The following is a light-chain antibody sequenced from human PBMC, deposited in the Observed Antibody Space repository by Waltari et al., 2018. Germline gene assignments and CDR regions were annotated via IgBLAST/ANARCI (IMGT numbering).Light chain of an antibody. CDR3: HVWHPDVDPGV. V-gene: IGLV3-21*04. CDR1: NIGTYR. Sequence: SYMLTQPPSVSVAPGETARITCGGDNIGTYRVHWYQQKPGKAPMLVIFYERDRPSGSPGRFSGSNSGNTATLTISRVEAGDEAKYYCHVWHPDVDPGVFGPGSDVTV. CDR2: YER. J-gene: IGLJ1*01.